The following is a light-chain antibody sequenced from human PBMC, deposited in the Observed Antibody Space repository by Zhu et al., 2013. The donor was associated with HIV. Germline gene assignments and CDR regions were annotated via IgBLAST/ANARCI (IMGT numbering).Light chain of an antibody. Sequence: DIQMTQSPSSVSASVGDRVTITCRASQDISSWLAWYQQRPGKAPKLLIYDVSSLESGVPSRFSGSGSGTEFNLTITSLQPEDFATYYCQQFNSYPLTFGGGTKVEIK. CDR2: DVS. CDR1: QDISSW. CDR3: QQFNSYPLT. V-gene: IGKV1-12*01. J-gene: IGKJ4*01.